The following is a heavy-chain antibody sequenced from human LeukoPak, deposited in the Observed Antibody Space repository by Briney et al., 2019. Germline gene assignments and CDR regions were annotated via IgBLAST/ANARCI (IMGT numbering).Heavy chain of an antibody. J-gene: IGHJ4*02. CDR2: IYTSGST. V-gene: IGHV4-4*07. Sequence: SETLSLTCTVSGGSISSYYWSWIRQPAGNGLEWIGRIYTSGSTNYNPSLKSRVTMSVDTSKNQFSLKLSSVTAADTAVYYCARASYCSGGSCYSYYFDYWGQGTLVTVSS. CDR1: GGSISSYY. D-gene: IGHD2-15*01. CDR3: ARASYCSGGSCYSYYFDY.